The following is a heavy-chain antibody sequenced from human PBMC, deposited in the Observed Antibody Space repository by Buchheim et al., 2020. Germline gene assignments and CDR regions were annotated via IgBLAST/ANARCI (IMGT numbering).Heavy chain of an antibody. V-gene: IGHV3-30*18. CDR3: AKKIGYCSSTSCYTGTGNYYYFGMDV. CDR2: ISYDGSNK. Sequence: QVQLVESGGGVVQPGRSLRLSCAASGFTFRSYGMHWVRQAPGKGLEWVALISYDGSNKDYADSVKGRFTTSRDNSKNTLYLQMSSLRPEDTAVYYCAKKIGYCSSTSCYTGTGNYYYFGMDVWGQGTT. D-gene: IGHD2-2*02. J-gene: IGHJ6*02. CDR1: GFTFRSYG.